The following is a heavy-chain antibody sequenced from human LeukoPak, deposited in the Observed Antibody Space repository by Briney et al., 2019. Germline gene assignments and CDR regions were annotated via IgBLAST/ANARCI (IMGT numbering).Heavy chain of an antibody. J-gene: IGHJ4*02. D-gene: IGHD1-26*01. CDR1: CCTLSGSA. CDR3: STVSEWELPY. V-gene: IGHV3-15*01. Sequence: GGSLRLSCAASCCTLSGSAMHWVRQASGKGLEWVGRLKSETDGGTAVYTAPVKGRFTISRDDSENTLFLQMNSLKTEDTAVYYCSTVSEWELPYWGQGTLVTVSS. CDR2: LKSETDGGTA.